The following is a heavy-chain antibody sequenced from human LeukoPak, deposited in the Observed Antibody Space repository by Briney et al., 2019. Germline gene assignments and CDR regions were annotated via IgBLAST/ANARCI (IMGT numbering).Heavy chain of an antibody. D-gene: IGHD3-10*01. Sequence: GESLKISCKGSGYIFRNYWIGWVRPMPGKGLEWMGIIYPGHSDTRYSPSFEGQVTISADKSISSAYLQFSSLKASDTAMYYCARLVGFGAYYFDQWGQGTLVTVFS. J-gene: IGHJ4*02. CDR2: IYPGHSDT. V-gene: IGHV5-51*01. CDR3: ARLVGFGAYYFDQ. CDR1: GYIFRNYW.